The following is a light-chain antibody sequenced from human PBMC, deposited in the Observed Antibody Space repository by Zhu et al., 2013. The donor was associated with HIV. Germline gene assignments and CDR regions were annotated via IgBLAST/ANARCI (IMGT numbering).Light chain of an antibody. Sequence: EIVLTQSPGTLSLSPGERATLSCRASQTISSNSLAWYQQKPGQAPRLLIYGASSRATGIPDRFSASGSGTDFTLTISRLESEDFAVFYCQQYGASPFTFGP. CDR1: QTISSNS. CDR2: GAS. J-gene: IGKJ3*01. CDR3: QQYGASPFT. V-gene: IGKV3-20*01.